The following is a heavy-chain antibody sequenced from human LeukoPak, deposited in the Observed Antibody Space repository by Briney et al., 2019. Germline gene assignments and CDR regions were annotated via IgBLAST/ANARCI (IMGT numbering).Heavy chain of an antibody. CDR1: GFTFSKSW. V-gene: IGHV3-7*01. Sequence: GGSLRLSCAASGFTFSKSWMSWVRQAPGQGLEWVAAIQDDGSVKDYVDSVKGRFTISRDNAKNSLYLQMNSMRAEDTAVYYCATYTNWVAGDVWGQGTTVSVSS. CDR3: ATYTNWVAGDV. CDR2: IQDDGSVK. J-gene: IGHJ6*02. D-gene: IGHD1-1*01.